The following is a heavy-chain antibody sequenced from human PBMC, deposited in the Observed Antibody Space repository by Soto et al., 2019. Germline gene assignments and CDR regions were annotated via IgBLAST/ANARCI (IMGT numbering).Heavy chain of an antibody. V-gene: IGHV3-72*01. Sequence: PGGSLRLSCAASGFSFSDYYINWVRQAPGKGLEWVGRTRNKASSYTTDYAAFVKGRFTISRDDSKNLIYLQMNSLKTEDTAVYYCPRERPSSGPDYEYWGQGA. CDR2: TRNKASSYTT. CDR3: PRERPSSGPDYEY. J-gene: IGHJ4*02. D-gene: IGHD3-22*01. CDR1: GFSFSDYY.